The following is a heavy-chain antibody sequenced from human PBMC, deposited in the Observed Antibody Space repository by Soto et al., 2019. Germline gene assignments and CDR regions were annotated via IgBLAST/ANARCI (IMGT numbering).Heavy chain of an antibody. V-gene: IGHV3-20*04. CDR3: ARDNSDDDVDY. D-gene: IGHD5-12*01. CDR1: RFTFHDYG. J-gene: IGHJ4*02. Sequence: EVQLVESGGGVVRPGGSLRLSCAASRFTFHDYGMNWVRQAPGKGLEWVSGISWNGVSTGYADSVKGRFTISRDNAKKSLYLQMNNLGPEDAALYYCARDNSDDDVDYWDQGTLVTVSS. CDR2: ISWNGVST.